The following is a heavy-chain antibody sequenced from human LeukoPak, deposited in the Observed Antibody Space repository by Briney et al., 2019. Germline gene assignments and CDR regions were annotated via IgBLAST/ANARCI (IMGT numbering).Heavy chain of an antibody. CDR2: IYYSGST. CDR3: ARDFGIAEPNWFDP. V-gene: IGHV4-61*01. CDR1: GGSISSSSYY. J-gene: IGHJ5*02. Sequence: SETLSLTCSASGGSISSSSYYWSWIRQPPGKGLEWIGYIYYSGSTNYNPSLKSRVTISVDTSKNQFPLKLSSVTAADTAVYYCARDFGIAEPNWFDPWGQGTLVTVSS. D-gene: IGHD6-13*01.